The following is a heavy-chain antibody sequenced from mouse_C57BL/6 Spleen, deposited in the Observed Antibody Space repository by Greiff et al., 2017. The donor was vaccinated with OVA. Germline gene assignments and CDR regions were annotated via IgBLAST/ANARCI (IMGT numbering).Heavy chain of an antibody. Sequence: VKVVESGAELVKPGASVKLSCKASGYTFTSYWMHWVKQRPGQGLEWIGMIHPNSGSTNYNEKFKSKATLTVDKSSSTAYMQLSSLTSEDSAVYYCAREDYYGSRGYFDVWGTGTTVTVSS. CDR3: AREDYYGSRGYFDV. D-gene: IGHD1-1*01. J-gene: IGHJ1*03. CDR1: GYTFTSYW. V-gene: IGHV1-64*01. CDR2: IHPNSGST.